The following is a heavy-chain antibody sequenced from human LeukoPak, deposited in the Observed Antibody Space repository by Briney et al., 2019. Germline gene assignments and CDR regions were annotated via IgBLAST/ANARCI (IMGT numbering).Heavy chain of an antibody. V-gene: IGHV3-30*04. J-gene: IGHJ4*02. Sequence: GGSLRLSCAASGFTFSSYAMHWVRQAPGKGLEWVAVISYDGSNKYYADSVKGRFTISRDNSKNTLYLQMNSLRAEDTAVYYCARDRLGIFDYWGQGTLVAVSS. CDR2: ISYDGSNK. CDR1: GFTFSSYA. D-gene: IGHD7-27*01. CDR3: ARDRLGIFDY.